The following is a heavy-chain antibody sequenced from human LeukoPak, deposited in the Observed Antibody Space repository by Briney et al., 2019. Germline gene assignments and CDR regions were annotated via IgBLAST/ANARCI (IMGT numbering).Heavy chain of an antibody. CDR3: ARRRVAATVMDV. D-gene: IGHD2-15*01. Sequence: SGTLSLTCAVSGGSISSSNWWSWVRQPPGKGLEWIGEIYHSGSTNYNPSLESRVTISVDKSKNQFSLKLSSVTAADTAVYNCARRRVAATVMDVWGQGTTVTVSS. J-gene: IGHJ6*02. CDR2: IYHSGST. V-gene: IGHV4-4*02. CDR1: GGSISSSNW.